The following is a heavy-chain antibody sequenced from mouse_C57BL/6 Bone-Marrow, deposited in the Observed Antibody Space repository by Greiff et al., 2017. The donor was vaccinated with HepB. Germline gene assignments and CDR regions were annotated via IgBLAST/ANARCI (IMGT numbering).Heavy chain of an antibody. J-gene: IGHJ2*01. CDR1: GFSLTSYG. Sequence: VKLQESGPGLVQPSQSLSITCTVSGFSLTSYGVHWVRQSPGKGLEWLGVIWRGGSTDYNAAFMSRLSITKDNSKSQVFFKMNSLQADDTAIYYCAKQIYYGNYFDYWGQGTTLTVSS. CDR3: AKQIYYGNYFDY. CDR2: IWRGGST. D-gene: IGHD2-1*01. V-gene: IGHV2-5*01.